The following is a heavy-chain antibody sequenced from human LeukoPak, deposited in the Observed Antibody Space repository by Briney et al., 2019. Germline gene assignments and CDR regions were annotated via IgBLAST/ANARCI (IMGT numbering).Heavy chain of an antibody. V-gene: IGHV4-59*01. CDR2: IYYSGST. J-gene: IGHJ3*02. CDR3: ARAVINRGMIVVETPDAFDI. CDR1: GGSISSYY. D-gene: IGHD3-22*01. Sequence: KTSETLSLTCTVSGGSISSYYWSWIRQPPGKGLEWIGYIYYSGSTNYNPSLKSRVTISVDTSKNQFSLKLSSVTAADTAVYYCARAVINRGMIVVETPDAFDIWGQGTMVTVSS.